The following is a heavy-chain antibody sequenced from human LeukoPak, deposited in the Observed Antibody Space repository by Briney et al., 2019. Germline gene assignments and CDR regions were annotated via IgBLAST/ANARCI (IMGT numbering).Heavy chain of an antibody. CDR1: GYTFTSYY. Sequence: ASVKVSCKASGYTFTSYYMHWVRQAPGQGLEWMGIINPSGGSTSYAQKFQGRVTMTRDTSTSTVYMELSSLRSEDTAVYYCARDLLGYSSSWDRPEYFQHWGQGTLVTVSS. CDR3: ARDLLGYSSSWDRPEYFQH. CDR2: INPSGGST. V-gene: IGHV1-46*01. J-gene: IGHJ1*01. D-gene: IGHD6-13*01.